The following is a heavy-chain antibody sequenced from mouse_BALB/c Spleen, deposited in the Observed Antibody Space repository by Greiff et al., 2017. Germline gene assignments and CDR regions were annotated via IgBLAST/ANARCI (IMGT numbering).Heavy chain of an antibody. V-gene: IGHV14-4*02. Sequence: EVQLQQSGAELVRSGASVKLSCTASGFNIKDYYMHWVKQRPEQGLEWIGWIDPENGDTEYAPKFQGKATMTADTSSNTAYLQLSSLTSEDTAVYYCKRDDGYGMDYWGQGTSVTVSA. D-gene: IGHD2-2*01. CDR1: GFNIKDYY. CDR3: KRDDGYGMDY. J-gene: IGHJ4*01. CDR2: IDPENGDT.